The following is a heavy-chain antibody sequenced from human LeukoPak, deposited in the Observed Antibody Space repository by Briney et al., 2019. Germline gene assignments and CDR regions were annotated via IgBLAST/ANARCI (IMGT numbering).Heavy chain of an antibody. Sequence: PGGSLRLSCAASGFTFSSYAMHWVRQAPGKGLERVAVISYDGSNKYYADSLKGRFTISRDNSKNTLYLQMNSLRAEDTAVYYCATNRGSSGYYLFDYWGQGTLVTVSS. J-gene: IGHJ4*02. CDR1: GFTFSSYA. V-gene: IGHV3-30-3*01. CDR2: ISYDGSNK. D-gene: IGHD3-22*01. CDR3: ATNRGSSGYYLFDY.